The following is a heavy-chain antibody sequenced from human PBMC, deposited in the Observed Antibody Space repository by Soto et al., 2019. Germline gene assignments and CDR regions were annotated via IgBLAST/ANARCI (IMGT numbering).Heavy chain of an antibody. D-gene: IGHD6-19*01. CDR2: INHSGST. J-gene: IGHJ4*02. CDR3: AVRAFSSGWYSFFDY. Sequence: QVQLQQWGAGLLKPSETLSLTCAVYGGSFSGYYWSWIRQPPGKGLEWIGEINHSGSTNYNPSLKSRVTISVDTSKKQLSLKLSSVTAADTAVYYCAVRAFSSGWYSFFDYWAQGTLVTVSS. CDR1: GGSFSGYY. V-gene: IGHV4-34*01.